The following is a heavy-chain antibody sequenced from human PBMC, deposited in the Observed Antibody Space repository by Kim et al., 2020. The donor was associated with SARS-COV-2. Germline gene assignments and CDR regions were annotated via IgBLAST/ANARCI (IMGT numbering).Heavy chain of an antibody. Sequence: LKSRVTISVDTSKNQFSLKLSSVTAADTAVYYCARVGRLWLVRAISYYFDYWGQGTLVTVSS. D-gene: IGHD6-19*01. J-gene: IGHJ4*02. CDR3: ARVGRLWLVRAISYYFDY. V-gene: IGHV4-34*01.